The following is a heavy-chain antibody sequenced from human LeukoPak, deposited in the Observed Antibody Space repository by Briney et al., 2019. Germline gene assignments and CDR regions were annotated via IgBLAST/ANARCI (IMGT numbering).Heavy chain of an antibody. CDR2: IKSKTDGGTT. D-gene: IGHD6-6*01. CDR3: TRQQLVFDC. Sequence: GGSLRLSCAASTFTFSNDWMSWVRQAPGKGLEWVGHIKSKTDGGTTDYAAPVKGRFTISRDDSKNTLYLQMNSLKTEDTAVYYCTRQQLVFDCWGQGTLVTVSS. J-gene: IGHJ4*02. V-gene: IGHV3-15*01. CDR1: TFTFSNDW.